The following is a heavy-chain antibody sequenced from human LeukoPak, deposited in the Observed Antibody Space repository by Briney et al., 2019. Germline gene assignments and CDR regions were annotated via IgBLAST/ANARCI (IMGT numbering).Heavy chain of an antibody. V-gene: IGHV3-7*01. CDR3: AREGYSPRDGYNFNFDY. D-gene: IGHD5-24*01. CDR2: IKQDGTEK. J-gene: IGHJ4*02. CDR1: GFTFSTYW. Sequence: AGGSLRLSCAASGFTFSTYWMSWVRQAPGKGLEWVANIKQDGTEKYYVDSVKGRFTISRDTVKNSLYLQMSSLRAEDTAVYYCAREGYSPRDGYNFNFDYWGQGTLVTVSS.